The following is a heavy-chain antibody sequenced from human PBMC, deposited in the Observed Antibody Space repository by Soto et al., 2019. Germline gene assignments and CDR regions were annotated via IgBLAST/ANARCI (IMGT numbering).Heavy chain of an antibody. J-gene: IGHJ5*02. CDR1: GFTFSSYA. D-gene: IGHD2-8*02. CDR3: TSMSGGGTYNWFDP. CDR2: LTGSGVST. V-gene: IGHV3-23*01. Sequence: EVQLLESGGGLVQPGGSLRLSCAPSGFTFSSYAMGWVRQAPGKGLEWVSVLTGSGVSTYYADSVKGRFTTSRDDSNNTLYLQLSSLRVEDTAIYYCTSMSGGGTYNWFDPWRQRALVTVSS.